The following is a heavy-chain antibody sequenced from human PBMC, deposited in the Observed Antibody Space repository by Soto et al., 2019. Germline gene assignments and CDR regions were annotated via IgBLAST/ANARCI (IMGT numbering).Heavy chain of an antibody. J-gene: IGHJ6*03. Sequence: SETLSLTCTVSGVSIISYYWSWILQPPGKGLEWIGYIYYSGSTNYNPSLKSRVTISVDTSKNQFSLNLTSVTAADTAVYYCAVLIIITFGGVTPYLDVRGKGTTVTVSS. CDR2: IYYSGST. D-gene: IGHD3-16*01. CDR1: GVSIISYY. CDR3: AVLIIITFGGVTPYLDV. V-gene: IGHV4-59*01.